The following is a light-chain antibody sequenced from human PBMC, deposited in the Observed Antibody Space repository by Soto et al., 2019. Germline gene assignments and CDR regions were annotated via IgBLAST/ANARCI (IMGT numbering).Light chain of an antibody. V-gene: IGKV1-39*01. CDR2: AAT. CDR1: QTISRF. CDR3: QQNCNIPPFT. Sequence: DIQMTQSPTSLSASVGDTVNITCRASQTISRFQTCYQHKPRKAPKLLIYAATNLETGVPARFSGSGAGTDFTLTIAGLQAEDFATYYCQQNCNIPPFTFGQGTKLEIK. J-gene: IGKJ2*01.